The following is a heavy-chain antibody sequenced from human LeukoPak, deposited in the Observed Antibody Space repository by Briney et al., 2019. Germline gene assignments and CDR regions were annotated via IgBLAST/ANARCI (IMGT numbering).Heavy chain of an antibody. Sequence: SVKVSCQASGGTFGSYAISWVRQAPGQGLEWMGRIIPILGIANYAQKFQGRVTITADKSTSTAYMELSSLRSEDTAVYYCARGPLTGVTLFDYWGQGTLVTVSS. V-gene: IGHV1-69*04. CDR1: GGTFGSYA. CDR2: IIPILGIA. D-gene: IGHD3-10*01. J-gene: IGHJ4*02. CDR3: ARGPLTGVTLFDY.